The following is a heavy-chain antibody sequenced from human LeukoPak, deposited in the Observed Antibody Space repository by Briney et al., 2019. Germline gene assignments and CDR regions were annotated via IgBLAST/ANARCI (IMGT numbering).Heavy chain of an antibody. J-gene: IGHJ4*02. Sequence: GGSLRLSCAASGFTFSSYAMSWVRQAPGKGLEWVSAISGSGGSTYYADSVKGRFTISRDNSKNTLYLQMNSLRAEDTAVYYCAKAIRVLRYFDWLVDYWGQGTLVTVSS. CDR1: GFTFSSYA. V-gene: IGHV3-23*01. CDR3: AKAIRVLRYFDWLVDY. CDR2: ISGSGGST. D-gene: IGHD3-9*01.